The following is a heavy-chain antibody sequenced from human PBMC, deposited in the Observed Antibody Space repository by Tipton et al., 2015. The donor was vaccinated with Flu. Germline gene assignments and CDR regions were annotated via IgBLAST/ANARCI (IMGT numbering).Heavy chain of an antibody. J-gene: IGHJ3*02. CDR2: INHSGST. Sequence: LSLTCAVYGGSFSGYYWSWIRQPPGKGLEWVGEINHSGSTNYNPSLKSRVTISVDTSKNQFSLKLTSVTAADTAVYYCAKHCSGGSCSHAFDIWGQGTMATVSS. D-gene: IGHD2-15*01. CDR3: AKHCSGGSCSHAFDI. CDR1: GGSFSGYY. V-gene: IGHV4-34*01.